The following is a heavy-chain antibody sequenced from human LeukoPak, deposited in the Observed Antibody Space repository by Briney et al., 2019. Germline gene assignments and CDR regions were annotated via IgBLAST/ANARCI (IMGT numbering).Heavy chain of an antibody. Sequence: GSSVKVSCKASGGTFSSYAISWVRQAPGQGLEWMGGIIPIFGTANYAQKFQGRVTITTDESTSTAYMELSSLRSEDTAVYYCARSIAAHPLRYYYMDVWGKGTTVTVSS. D-gene: IGHD6-13*01. J-gene: IGHJ6*03. V-gene: IGHV1-69*05. CDR3: ARSIAAHPLRYYYMDV. CDR2: IIPIFGTA. CDR1: GGTFSSYA.